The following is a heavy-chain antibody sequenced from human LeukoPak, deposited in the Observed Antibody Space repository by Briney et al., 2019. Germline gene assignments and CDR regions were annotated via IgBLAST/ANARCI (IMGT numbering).Heavy chain of an antibody. CDR2: IYYDGNQN. V-gene: IGHV3-33*08. D-gene: IGHD4-23*01. CDR3: ARGGVATAWGAFDV. J-gene: IGHJ3*01. Sequence: PGGSLRLSCAASGFTFSSYAMSWVRQAPGEGLEWVAVIYYDGNQNYYGDSVKGRFTVSRDVSENMLYLQMSSLRADDTAVYYCARGGVATAWGAFDVWGQGTMVTVSS. CDR1: GFTFSSYA.